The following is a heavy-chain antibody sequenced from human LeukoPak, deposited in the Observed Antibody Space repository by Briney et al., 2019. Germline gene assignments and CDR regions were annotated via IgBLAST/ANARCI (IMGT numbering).Heavy chain of an antibody. J-gene: IGHJ4*02. CDR2: ISSSSSYI. CDR1: GFTFSSYS. D-gene: IGHD3-22*01. CDR3: ARDPPNYYDSSGYPDY. V-gene: IGHV3-21*01. Sequence: KPGGSLRLSCAASGFTFSSYSMNWVRQAPGKGLEWVSSISSSSSYIYYADSVKGRFTISRDNAKNSLYLQMNSLRAEDTAVYYCARDPPNYYDSSGYPDYWGQGTLATVSS.